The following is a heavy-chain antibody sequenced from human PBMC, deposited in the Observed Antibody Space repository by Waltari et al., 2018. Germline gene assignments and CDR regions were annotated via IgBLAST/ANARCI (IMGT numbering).Heavy chain of an antibody. CDR1: GDSMSRTYW. D-gene: IGHD2-15*01. J-gene: IGHJ4*02. V-gene: IGHV4-4*02. Sequence: QLQQSGPGLVKPSGTLSLICAVSGDSMSRTYWWSWVRQSPGRGLEWIGQVHGSGRTNYNPSFAGRVTMSLDTSAYHFALKLTSATAADTALYFCARDRGRGLYLDTWGQGTLVTVS. CDR2: VHGSGRT. CDR3: ARDRGRGLYLDT.